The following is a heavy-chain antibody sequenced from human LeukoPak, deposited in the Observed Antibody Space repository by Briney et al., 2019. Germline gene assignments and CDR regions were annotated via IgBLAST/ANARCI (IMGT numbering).Heavy chain of an antibody. D-gene: IGHD5-18*01. V-gene: IGHV1-2*06. CDR2: INPNSGGT. Sequence: ASVKVSCKASGYTFTGYYMHWVRQAPGQGLEWMGRINPNSGGTNYAQKFQGRVTMTRDTSISTAYMELSRLRSDDTAVYYCARSRYTAMVSFDYWGQGTLVTVPS. CDR1: GYTFTGYY. J-gene: IGHJ4*02. CDR3: ARSRYTAMVSFDY.